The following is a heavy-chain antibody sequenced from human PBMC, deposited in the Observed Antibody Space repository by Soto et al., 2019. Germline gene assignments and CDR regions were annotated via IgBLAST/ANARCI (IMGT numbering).Heavy chain of an antibody. V-gene: IGHV1-8*01. Sequence: QVQLVQSGAEVKKPGASVKVSCEASGYTFSSYHISWVRQASGQGLEWMGWVNPNSNETDYAQKFQGRVTKTGNTSIRTAYMELSSLRSDDTAVYYCVRSGRRSGIDYWGQGTLVTVSS. CDR3: VRSGRRSGIDY. D-gene: IGHD5-12*01. CDR1: GYTFSSYH. J-gene: IGHJ4*02. CDR2: VNPNSNET.